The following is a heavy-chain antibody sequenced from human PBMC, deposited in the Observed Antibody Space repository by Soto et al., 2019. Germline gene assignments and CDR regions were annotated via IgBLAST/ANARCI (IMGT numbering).Heavy chain of an antibody. Sequence: EVQLLESGGGLGQPGGSLRLSCEASGFTFWNYAMTWVRQAPGKGPEWVSSISRNGDRTYYVDSVKGRFFISRDNSENTLFLQLDSLRAEDAAIYYCVKDWSGEKCPCMDVWGQGTTVTVSS. J-gene: IGHJ6*02. CDR2: ISRNGDRT. D-gene: IGHD3-3*01. CDR1: GFTFWNYA. CDR3: VKDWSGEKCPCMDV. V-gene: IGHV3-23*01.